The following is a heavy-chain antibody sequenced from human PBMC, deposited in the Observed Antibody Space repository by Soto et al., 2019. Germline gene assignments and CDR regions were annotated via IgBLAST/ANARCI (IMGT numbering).Heavy chain of an antibody. CDR1: GGSLSGYY. CDR3: ARGRGLGTGTTGLFDR. CDR2: ISHSGGT. V-gene: IGHV4-34*01. J-gene: IGHJ4*02. Sequence: QVQLQQWGAGLLKPSETLSLTCAVYGGSLSGYYWNWIRQSPGKGLEWIGEISHSGGTNYSPSLKSRLAMSIDTSKNQFSLRLSSVTAADTTVYYCARGRGLGTGTTGLFDRWGQGTLVTVSS. D-gene: IGHD1-1*01.